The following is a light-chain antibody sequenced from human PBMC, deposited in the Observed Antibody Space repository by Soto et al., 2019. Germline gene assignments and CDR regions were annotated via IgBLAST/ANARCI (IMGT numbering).Light chain of an antibody. CDR3: SSYTSSSTQV. CDR2: DVS. J-gene: IGLJ1*01. V-gene: IGLV2-14*01. Sequence: QSVLTQPASVSGSPGQSITISCTGTSSDVGGYNYVSWYQQSPGNAPKLMIYDVSNRPSGVSNRFSGSKSGNTASLTISGLQAEDEADYYCSSYTSSSTQVFGTGTKVTVL. CDR1: SSDVGGYNY.